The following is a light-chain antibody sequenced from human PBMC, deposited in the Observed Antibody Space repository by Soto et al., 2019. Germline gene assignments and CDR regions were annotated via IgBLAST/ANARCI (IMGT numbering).Light chain of an antibody. Sequence: IQMTQSPSSLSGSVGDRFAITCRASQSISSYLHWYQQKPGKAPKLLIYAASSLQSGVPSRFSGSGSGTDFTVTITSLQPEDFATYYCQQSYTLPLTFGGGTKVDIK. J-gene: IGKJ4*01. CDR3: QQSYTLPLT. V-gene: IGKV1-39*01. CDR2: AAS. CDR1: QSISSY.